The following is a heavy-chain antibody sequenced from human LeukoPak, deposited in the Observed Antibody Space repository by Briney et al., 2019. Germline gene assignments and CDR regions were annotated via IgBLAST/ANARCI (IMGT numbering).Heavy chain of an antibody. D-gene: IGHD3-22*01. CDR1: GGSISSSSYY. J-gene: IGHJ4*02. CDR2: ISGSGINT. V-gene: IGHV3-23*01. Sequence: ETLSLTCTVSGGSISSSSYYWGWIRQPPGKGLEWVSAISGSGINTYYADSVKGRFTISSDNSKNTLYLQMNSLRAEDTAIYYCAKAIVVLISGQFWDYWGQGTLVTVSS. CDR3: AKAIVVLISGQFWDY.